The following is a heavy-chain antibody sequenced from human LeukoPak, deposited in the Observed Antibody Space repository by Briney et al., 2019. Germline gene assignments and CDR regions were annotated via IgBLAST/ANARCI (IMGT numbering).Heavy chain of an antibody. CDR2: LYSVGDT. Sequence: PGGSLRPSCAASGFTVSTNYMNWVRQAPGKGLEWVSVLYSVGDTYYGDSVKGRFTIPRDNSKNTLYLQMNSLRAEDTAVYYCAGTKNIAAAGRLDYWGKGTLVTVSS. J-gene: IGHJ4*02. V-gene: IGHV3-53*01. CDR1: GFTVSTNY. D-gene: IGHD6-13*01. CDR3: AGTKNIAAAGRLDY.